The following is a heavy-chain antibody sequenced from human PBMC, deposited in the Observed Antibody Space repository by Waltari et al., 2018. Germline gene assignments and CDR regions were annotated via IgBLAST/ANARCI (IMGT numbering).Heavy chain of an antibody. V-gene: IGHV4-34*01. CDR1: GGSFSGYY. J-gene: IGHJ4*02. Sequence: QVQLQQWGAGLLKPSETLSLTCAVYGGSFSGYYWSWIRQPPGTGLEWIGEINHSGSTNYNPSLKSRVTISVDTSKNQFSLKLSSVTAADTAVYYCARGRYDYVWGSYRYTGDFDYWGQGTLVTVSS. CDR3: ARGRYDYVWGSYRYTGDFDY. D-gene: IGHD3-16*02. CDR2: INHSGST.